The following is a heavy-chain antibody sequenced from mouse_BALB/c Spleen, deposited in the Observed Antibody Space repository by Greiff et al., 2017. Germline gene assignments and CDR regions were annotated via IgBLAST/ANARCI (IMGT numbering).Heavy chain of an antibody. D-gene: IGHD1-2*01. J-gene: IGHJ4*01. V-gene: IGHV1-82*01. Sequence: QVQLLQSGPELVKPGASVKISCKASGYAFSSSWMNWVKQRPGQGLEWIGRIYPGDGDTNYNGKFKGKATLTADKSSSTAYMQLSSLTSVDSAVYFCAPFITTATFAMDYWGQGTSVTVSS. CDR1: GYAFSSSW. CDR2: IYPGDGDT. CDR3: APFITTATFAMDY.